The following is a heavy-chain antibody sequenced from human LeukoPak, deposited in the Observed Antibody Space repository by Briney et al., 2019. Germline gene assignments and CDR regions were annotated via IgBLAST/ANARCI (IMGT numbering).Heavy chain of an antibody. CDR2: IRRKPYGGTT. D-gene: IGHD3-10*01. CDR1: GFTFGDYA. J-gene: IGHJ4*02. V-gene: IGHV3-49*04. CDR3: TRDPLHYYGSGSFYHFDY. Sequence: PGRSLRLSCTVSGFTFGDYAVSWVRQAPGKGLEWVGFIRRKPYGGTTEYAASVKGRFSISRDDSKSIAYLQMNSLKTEDTAVYYCTRDPLHYYGSGSFYHFDYWGQGTLVTVSS.